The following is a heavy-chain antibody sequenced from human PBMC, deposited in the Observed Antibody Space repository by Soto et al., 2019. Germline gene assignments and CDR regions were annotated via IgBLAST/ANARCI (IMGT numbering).Heavy chain of an antibody. Sequence: SETLSLTCAVYGGSFSGYYWSWIRQPPGKGLEWIGEINHSGSTNYNPSLKSRVTIPVDTSKNQFSLKLSSVTAADTAVYYCARGLWLRQLWLLGYYGTDVWGQGTTVTVSS. V-gene: IGHV4-34*01. CDR1: GGSFSGYY. D-gene: IGHD5-18*01. J-gene: IGHJ6*02. CDR3: ARGLWLRQLWLLGYYGTDV. CDR2: INHSGST.